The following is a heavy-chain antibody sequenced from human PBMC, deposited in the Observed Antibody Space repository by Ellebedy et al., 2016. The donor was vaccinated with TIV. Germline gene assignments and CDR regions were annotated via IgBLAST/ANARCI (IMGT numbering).Heavy chain of an antibody. CDR2: IKEDGSEK. Sequence: GESLKISXAASGFTFSNYWMSWVRQAPGKGLEWVANIKEDGSEKKYVDSVKGRFTISRDNAKNSVYLQMNSLRDEDTAVYYCAGETYYFDYWGQGTLVTVSS. CDR1: GFTFSNYW. J-gene: IGHJ4*02. CDR3: AGETYYFDY. V-gene: IGHV3-7*04.